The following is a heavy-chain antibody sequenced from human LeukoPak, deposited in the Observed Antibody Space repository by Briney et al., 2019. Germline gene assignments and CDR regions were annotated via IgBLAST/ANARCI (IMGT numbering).Heavy chain of an antibody. V-gene: IGHV4-59*11. J-gene: IGHJ3*02. CDR2: IYYSGTT. D-gene: IGHD3-10*01. Sequence: SETLSLTCTVSGGSISSHYWSWIRQPPGKGLEWVGYIYYSGTTNYSPSLKSRVTMSVDPSKNQFSLKLSSLTAADTAVYYCARETEVVGDAFDIWGQGTMVSVSS. CDR1: GGSISSHY. CDR3: ARETEVVGDAFDI.